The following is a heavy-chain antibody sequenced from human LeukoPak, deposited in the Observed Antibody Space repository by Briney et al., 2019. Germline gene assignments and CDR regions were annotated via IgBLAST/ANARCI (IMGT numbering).Heavy chain of an antibody. D-gene: IGHD4-11*01. J-gene: IGHJ4*02. V-gene: IGHV3-48*01. CDR2: ISSSSTTI. Sequence: PGGSLRLSCAASGFTFSAYSMNWVRQAPGKGLEWVSYISSSSTTIYYADSVKGRFTISRDNAKNSLYLQMNSLIAEDTAVYYCARDPHSIPTYFDYWGQGTLVTVSS. CDR3: ARDPHSIPTYFDY. CDR1: GFTFSAYS.